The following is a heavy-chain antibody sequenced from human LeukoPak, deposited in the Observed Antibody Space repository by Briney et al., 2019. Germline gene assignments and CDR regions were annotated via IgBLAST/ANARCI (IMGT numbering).Heavy chain of an antibody. J-gene: IGHJ6*02. CDR3: AKDDARGYYGMDV. CDR1: GYTFTGYY. Sequence: GASVKVSCKASGYTFTGYYMHWVRQAPGQGLEWMGRINPNSGGTNYAQKFQGRVTMTRDTSISTAYMELSRLRSDDTAVYYCAKDDARGYYGMDVWGRGTTVTVSS. V-gene: IGHV1-2*06. CDR2: INPNSGGT. D-gene: IGHD6-6*01.